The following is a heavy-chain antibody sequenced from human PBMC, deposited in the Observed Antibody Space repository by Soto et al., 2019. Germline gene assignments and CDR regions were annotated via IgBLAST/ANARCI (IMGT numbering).Heavy chain of an antibody. Sequence: PGGSLRLSCAASGFTFSNFVMSWVRQAPGKGLEWVSSISGADGSTHYADSVTGRFTISRDNSKNTLYLQLNSLRAEDTAVYYCAKDQVPEYYYYYYGMDVWGQGTTVTVSS. D-gene: IGHD2-2*01. CDR2: ISGADGST. J-gene: IGHJ6*02. CDR1: GFTFSNFV. CDR3: AKDQVPEYYYYYYGMDV. V-gene: IGHV3-23*01.